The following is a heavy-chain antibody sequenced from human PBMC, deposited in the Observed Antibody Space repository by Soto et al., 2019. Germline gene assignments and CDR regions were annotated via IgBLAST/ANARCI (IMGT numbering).Heavy chain of an antibody. CDR2: IRSKTHGGTT. CDR3: SRGRHSSNWSGYYFDW. V-gene: IGHV3-49*03. J-gene: IGHJ4*02. CDR1: GFSFHDYG. Sequence: GGSLRLSCSASGFSFHDYGMSWFRPAPGKGLEWVGFIRSKTHGGTTEYAASMKDRFTVSRDDSKSIAYLQMNSLKTEDTAVFYCSRGRHSSNWSGYYFDWWGPGTLVTVSS. D-gene: IGHD6-13*01.